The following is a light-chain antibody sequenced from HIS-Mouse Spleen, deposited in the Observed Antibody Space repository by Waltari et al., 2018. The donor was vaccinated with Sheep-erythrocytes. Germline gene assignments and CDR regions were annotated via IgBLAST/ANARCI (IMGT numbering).Light chain of an antibody. CDR3: QAWDSSTVV. V-gene: IGLV3-1*01. J-gene: IGLJ2*01. CDR1: KLGDKY. Sequence: SYELTQPPSVSVSPGQTASITCSGDKLGDKYACWYQQKPGHSPVLVIYQVSKRPSGVPVRFAGSNSGNTATLTISGTQAMDEADYYCQAWDSSTVVFGGGTKLTVL. CDR2: QVS.